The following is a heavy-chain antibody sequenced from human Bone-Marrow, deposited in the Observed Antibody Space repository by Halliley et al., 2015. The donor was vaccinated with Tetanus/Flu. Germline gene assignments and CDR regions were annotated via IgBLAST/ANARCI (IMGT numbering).Heavy chain of an antibody. J-gene: IGHJ5*02. CDR3: AREGVYSSNGYYINWFDP. CDR2: YPTGGT. D-gene: IGHD3-22*01. V-gene: IGHV4-4*07. Sequence: YPTGGTSPHPSLKSRVTMSLDASKNQLSLELRSVTAADTAVYYCAREGVYSSNGYYINWFDPWGQGTLVTVSS.